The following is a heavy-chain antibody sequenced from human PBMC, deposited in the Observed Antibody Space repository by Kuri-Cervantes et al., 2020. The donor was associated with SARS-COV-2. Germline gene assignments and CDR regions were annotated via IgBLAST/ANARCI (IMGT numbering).Heavy chain of an antibody. V-gene: IGHV3-7*01. J-gene: IGHJ6*02. Sequence: GESLKISCAASGFTFSSYWMSWVRQAPGKGLEWVANIKQDGSEKYYVDSVKGRFTISRDNAKNSLYLQMNSLRAEDTAVYYCARGGRDYDFWSGYPGMGMDVWGQGTTVTVSS. CDR3: ARGGRDYDFWSGYPGMGMDV. CDR2: IKQDGSEK. CDR1: GFTFSSYW. D-gene: IGHD3-3*01.